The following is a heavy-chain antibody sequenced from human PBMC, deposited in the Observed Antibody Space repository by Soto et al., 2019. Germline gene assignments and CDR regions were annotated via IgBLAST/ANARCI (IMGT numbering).Heavy chain of an antibody. Sequence: VASVKVSCKASGYTFTSYGISWVRQAPGQGLEWKGRISAYNGNTNYAQKLQGRVTMTTDTSTSTAYMELRSLRSDDTAVYYCARVVGALGHWFDPWGQGTLVTVSS. CDR3: ARVVGALGHWFDP. CDR1: GYTFTSYG. V-gene: IGHV1-18*01. CDR2: ISAYNGNT. J-gene: IGHJ5*02. D-gene: IGHD1-26*01.